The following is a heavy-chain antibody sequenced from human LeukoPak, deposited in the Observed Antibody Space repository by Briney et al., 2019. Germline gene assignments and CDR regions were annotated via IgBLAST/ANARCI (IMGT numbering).Heavy chain of an antibody. CDR2: ISAYNGNT. D-gene: IGHD2-2*01. J-gene: IGHJ6*03. CDR1: GYTFTSYG. V-gene: IGHV1-18*01. CDR3: ARQLLSWRGDYYYQYYMDV. Sequence: ASVKVSCKASGYTFTSYGISWVRQAPGQGLEWMGWISAYNGNTNYAQRLQDRVIMTTDTSTTTAYMELRSLRSDDTAVYYRARQLLSWRGDYYYQYYMDVWGKGTTVTVSS.